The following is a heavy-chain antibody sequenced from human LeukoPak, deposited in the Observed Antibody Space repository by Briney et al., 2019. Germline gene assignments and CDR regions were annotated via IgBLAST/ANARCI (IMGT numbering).Heavy chain of an antibody. CDR2: IYSGGST. V-gene: IGHV3-53*01. Sequence: GGSLRLSCAASGFTVSSNYMSWVRQAPGKGLEWVSVIYSGGSTYYADSVKGRFTISRDNSKNTLYLQMNSLRAEDTAVYYCARGICGSTNCRVFDYWGQGTLVTVSS. CDR1: GFTVSSNY. J-gene: IGHJ4*02. D-gene: IGHD2-2*01. CDR3: ARGICGSTNCRVFDY.